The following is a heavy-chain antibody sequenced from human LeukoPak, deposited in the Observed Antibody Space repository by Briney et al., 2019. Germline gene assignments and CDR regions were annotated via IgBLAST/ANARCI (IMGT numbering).Heavy chain of an antibody. CDR3: AKDLVSYDSSGYPFDY. D-gene: IGHD3-22*01. CDR2: ISYDGSNK. Sequence: QSRRSLRLSCAASGFTFSSYGMHWVRQAPGKGLEWVAVISYDGSNKYYADSVKGRFTISGDNSKNTLYLQMNSLRAEDTAVYYCAKDLVSYDSSGYPFDYWGQGTLVTVSS. V-gene: IGHV3-30*18. J-gene: IGHJ4*02. CDR1: GFTFSSYG.